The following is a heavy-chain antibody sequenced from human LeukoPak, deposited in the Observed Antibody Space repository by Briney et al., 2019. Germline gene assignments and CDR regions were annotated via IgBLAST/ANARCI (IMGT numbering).Heavy chain of an antibody. V-gene: IGHV1-18*01. Sequence: ASEKVSCNASGYTFTSCGNSWVRQPQGQGLEWMGWISAYNGNTNYAQKLQGRVTMTTDPSTSTAYMELRSLRSGDPAVYYCASWGRDGYNSFDYWGQGTLVTVSS. CDR1: GYTFTSCG. D-gene: IGHD5-24*01. CDR2: ISAYNGNT. CDR3: ASWGRDGYNSFDY. J-gene: IGHJ4*02.